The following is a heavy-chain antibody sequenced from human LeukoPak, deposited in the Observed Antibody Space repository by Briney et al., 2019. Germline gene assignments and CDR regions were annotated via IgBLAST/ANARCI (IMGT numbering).Heavy chain of an antibody. CDR1: GYTFTSYG. CDR2: ISAYNGNT. Sequence: ASVKVSCKASGYTFTSYGISWVRQALGQGLEWMGWISAYNGNTNSAQKLQGRVTMTTDTSTTTAYMELRSLRSDDTAVYYCARAGVYVIPTIDFDYWGQGTLVTVSS. V-gene: IGHV1-18*01. D-gene: IGHD5/OR15-5a*01. CDR3: ARAGVYVIPTIDFDY. J-gene: IGHJ4*02.